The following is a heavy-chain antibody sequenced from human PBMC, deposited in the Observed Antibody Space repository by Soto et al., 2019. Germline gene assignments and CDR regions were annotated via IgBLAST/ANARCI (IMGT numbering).Heavy chain of an antibody. D-gene: IGHD3-22*01. CDR1: GLSLTNARMG. Sequence: SGPTLVNPTETLPLTCTVSGLSLTNARMGVSWIRHPPGKALEWLAHIFSNDEKSYSTSLKSRLTISKDTSKSQVVLTMTNMDPVDTATYYCVHLYYYDTSGYYRYFDYWGQGTLVTVSS. V-gene: IGHV2-26*01. CDR2: IFSNDEK. J-gene: IGHJ4*02. CDR3: VHLYYYDTSGYYRYFDY.